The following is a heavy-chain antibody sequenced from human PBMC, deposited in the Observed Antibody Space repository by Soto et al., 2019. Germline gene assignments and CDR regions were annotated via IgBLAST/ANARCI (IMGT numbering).Heavy chain of an antibody. CDR3: AHRVLRTVFGLVTTTAIYFDF. CDR2: IYWDDDK. V-gene: IGHV2-5*02. Sequence: QITLNESGPTVVRPTETLTLTCSFSGFSLTTSGVGVGWIRQSPGNAPEWLALIYWDDDKRYSGSLKSRLTITKDTSKNQVVLTVSDLDPTDTATYYCAHRVLRTVFGLVTTTAIYFDFWGQGTPVAVSS. J-gene: IGHJ4*02. D-gene: IGHD3-3*01. CDR1: GFSLTTSGVG.